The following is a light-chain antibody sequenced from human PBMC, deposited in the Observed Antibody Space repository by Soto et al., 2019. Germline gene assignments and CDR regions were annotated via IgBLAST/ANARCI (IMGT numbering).Light chain of an antibody. CDR1: SSNIGAAYD. V-gene: IGLV1-40*01. Sequence: QSVLTQSPPVSGAPGQRVTVSCTGSSSNIGAAYDVHWYQQFPGTAPKLLIYANTNRPSGVPDRFSGSKSGTSASLAITGLQPEDEADYYCQSYDSSLKNSVFGGGTKVTVL. J-gene: IGLJ3*02. CDR3: QSYDSSLKNSV. CDR2: ANT.